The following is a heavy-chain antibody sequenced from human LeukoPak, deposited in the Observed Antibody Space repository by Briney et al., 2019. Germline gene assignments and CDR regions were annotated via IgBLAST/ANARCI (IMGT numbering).Heavy chain of an antibody. CDR3: ARGGILLHPIDY. CDR2: IYYSGST. Sequence: SETLSLTCAVSGGSISSGGYSWSWIRQPPGKGLEWIGYIYYSGSTYYNPSLKSRVTISVDTSKNQFSLKLSSVTAADTAVYYCARGGILLHPIDYWGQGTLVTVSS. V-gene: IGHV4-31*11. CDR1: GGSISSGGYS. J-gene: IGHJ4*02. D-gene: IGHD3-16*01.